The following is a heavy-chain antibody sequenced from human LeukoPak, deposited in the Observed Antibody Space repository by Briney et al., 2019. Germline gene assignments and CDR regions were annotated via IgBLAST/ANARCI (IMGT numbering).Heavy chain of an antibody. CDR2: IYYSGST. J-gene: IGHJ5*02. D-gene: IGHD3-22*01. CDR3: ARHFTNYYDSHFGP. V-gene: IGHV4-59*08. CDR1: GGSISSYY. Sequence: PSETLSLTCTVSGGSISSYYWSWIRQPPGKGLEWIGYIYYSGSTNYTPSLRSRVTISVDTPKNQFSLELSSVTAADTAVYYCARHFTNYYDSHFGPWGQGTLVTVSS.